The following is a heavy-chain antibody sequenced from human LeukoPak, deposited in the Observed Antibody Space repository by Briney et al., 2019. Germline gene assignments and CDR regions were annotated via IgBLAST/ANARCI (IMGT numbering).Heavy chain of an antibody. J-gene: IGHJ4*02. V-gene: IGHV3-23*01. D-gene: IGHD4-11*01. CDR1: GFTFSSYA. CDR2: ITSDGGST. CDR3: AKGPNGDSNYFFDY. Sequence: GESLRLSCAVSGFTFSSYAMSWVRQAPEKGLEWVSVITSDGGSTHYAASVKGRFTVTRDNSKNTLYLQMNSLRAEDTAVYYCAKGPNGDSNYFFDYWGQGTLVTVSS.